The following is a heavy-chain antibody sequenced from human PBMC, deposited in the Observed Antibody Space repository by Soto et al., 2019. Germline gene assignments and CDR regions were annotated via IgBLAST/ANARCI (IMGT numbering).Heavy chain of an antibody. CDR2: IGTAGDT. D-gene: IGHD2-15*01. CDR1: GFTFSSYD. J-gene: IGHJ3*02. CDR3: ARGPTEYCSGGSCYRDGAFDI. Sequence: EVQLVESGGGLVQPGGSLRLSCAASGFTFSSYDMHWVRQATGKGLEWVSGIGTAGDTYYPGSVKGRFTISRGNAKNSLFLPXNSLRAGDTAVYYCARGPTEYCSGGSCYRDGAFDIWGQGTMVTVSS. V-gene: IGHV3-13*01.